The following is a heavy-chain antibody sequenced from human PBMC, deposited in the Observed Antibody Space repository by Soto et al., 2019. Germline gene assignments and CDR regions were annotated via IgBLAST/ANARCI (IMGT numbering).Heavy chain of an antibody. J-gene: IGHJ6*02. CDR3: ARHGDYGDYVSGMDV. V-gene: IGHV4-39*01. CDR1: GGSISSSSYY. Sequence: SETLSLTCTVSGGSISSSSYYWGWIRQPPGKGLEWIGSIYYSGSTYYNPSLKSRVPISVDTSKNQFSLKLSSVTAADTAVYYCARHGDYGDYVSGMDVWGQGTTVTVSS. CDR2: IYYSGST. D-gene: IGHD4-17*01.